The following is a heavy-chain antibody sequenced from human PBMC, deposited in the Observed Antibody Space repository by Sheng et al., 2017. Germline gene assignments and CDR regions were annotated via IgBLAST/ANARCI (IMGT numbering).Heavy chain of an antibody. CDR2: IIPIFGTA. J-gene: IGHJ4*02. Sequence: QVQLVQSGAEVKKPGSSVKVSCKASGGTFSSYAISWVRQAPGQGLEWMGGIIPIFGTANYAQKFQGRVTITADESTSTAYMELSSLRSEDTAVYYCARDRIAARLYYFDYWGQGTLVTVSS. V-gene: IGHV1-69*01. CDR1: GGTFSSYA. CDR3: ARDRIAARLYYFDY. D-gene: IGHD6-6*01.